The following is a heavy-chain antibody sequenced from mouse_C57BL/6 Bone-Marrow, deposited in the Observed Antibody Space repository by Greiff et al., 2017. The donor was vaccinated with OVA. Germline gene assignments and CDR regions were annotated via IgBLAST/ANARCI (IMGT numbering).Heavy chain of an antibody. CDR3: ARCGYYLYWYFDV. D-gene: IGHD2-3*01. J-gene: IGHJ1*03. V-gene: IGHV1-72*01. Sequence: RPGRVLCGIRRVELKLGGTQYKSNVKCKATLTLAKPSSTAYMQLSSLTSDDSAVYYCARCGYYLYWYFDVWGTGTTVTVSS. CDR2: VELKLGGT.